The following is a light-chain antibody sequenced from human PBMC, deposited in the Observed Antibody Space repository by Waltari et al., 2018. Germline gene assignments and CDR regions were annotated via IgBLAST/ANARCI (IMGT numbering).Light chain of an antibody. CDR1: QSVLYSSDNKND. CDR3: QQHYTTPFT. V-gene: IGKV4-1*01. Sequence: DIVMTQSPDSLAVSLGERATINCKSSQSVLYSSDNKNDLAWYQQKPGQPPKLLFYWASTRESGVPDRFSGSGSGTDFTLTISSLQAEDVAVYYCQQHYTTPFTFGPGTTVDIK. J-gene: IGKJ3*01. CDR2: WAS.